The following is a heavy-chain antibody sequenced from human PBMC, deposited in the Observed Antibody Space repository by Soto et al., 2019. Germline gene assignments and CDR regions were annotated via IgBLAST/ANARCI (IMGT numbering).Heavy chain of an antibody. CDR3: ARVIEWDYYDSSGYNSIDY. Sequence: QVQLVQSGAEVKKPGASVKVSCKASGYTFTTYTMHWVRQAPGQRLEWMGWINGGNGNTNYAQKLQGRVTMTTDTSTSTAYMELRSLRSDDTAVYYCARVIEWDYYDSSGYNSIDYWGQGTLVTVSS. J-gene: IGHJ4*02. CDR1: GYTFTTYT. D-gene: IGHD3-22*01. V-gene: IGHV1-3*01. CDR2: INGGNGNT.